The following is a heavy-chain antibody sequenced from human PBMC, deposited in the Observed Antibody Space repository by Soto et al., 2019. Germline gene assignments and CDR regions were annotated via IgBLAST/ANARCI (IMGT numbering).Heavy chain of an antibody. J-gene: IGHJ5*02. CDR1: GGSFRRYY. D-gene: IGHD3-3*01. CDR3: ARVTNSISRFSSRFDP. CDR2: INHSGST. Sequence: PSETLSLTCAVYGGSFRRYYWTWIRQPPGKGLEWIGEINHSGSTNYNPSLKSRVTMSVDTSKSQFSLNLSSVTAADTAVYFCARVTNSISRFSSRFDPWGQGTLVTVSS. V-gene: IGHV4-34*01.